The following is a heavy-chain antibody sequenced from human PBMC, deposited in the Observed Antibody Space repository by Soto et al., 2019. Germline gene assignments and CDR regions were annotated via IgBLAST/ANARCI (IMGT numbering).Heavy chain of an antibody. CDR2: ISYDGSNK. D-gene: IGHD6-13*01. J-gene: IGHJ1*01. CDR3: ARANLVPQYFQH. Sequence: GGSLRLSCAASGFTFSSYAMHWVRQAPGKGLEWVAVISYDGSNKYYADSVKGRFTISRDNSKNTLYLQMNSLRAEDTAVYYCARANLVPQYFQHWGQGTLVTVSS. CDR1: GFTFSSYA. V-gene: IGHV3-30-3*01.